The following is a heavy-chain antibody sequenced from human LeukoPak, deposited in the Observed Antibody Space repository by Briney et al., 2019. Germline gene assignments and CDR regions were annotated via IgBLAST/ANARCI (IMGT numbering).Heavy chain of an antibody. J-gene: IGHJ3*02. CDR1: GFTFSSYW. D-gene: IGHD2-2*01. V-gene: IGHV3-7*01. CDR3: VKCSDTSCNDAYDM. Sequence: GGSLRLSCAASGFTFSSYWMHWVRQAPGKGLEWVANIKPDGSDKYYVDSVKGRFTISRDNAKNSLYLQMDGLRAEDTAVYYCVKCSDTSCNDAYDMWGQGTTVIVSS. CDR2: IKPDGSDK.